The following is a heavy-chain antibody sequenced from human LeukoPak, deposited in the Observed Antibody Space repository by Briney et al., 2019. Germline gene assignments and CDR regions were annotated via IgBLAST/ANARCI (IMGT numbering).Heavy chain of an antibody. CDR1: GGSISSSSYY. D-gene: IGHD2-2*01. CDR3: ARASGYCSSTSCYLFPDY. Sequence: SETLSLTCTVSGGSISSSSYYWGWIRQPPGKGLEWIGSIYYSGSTYYNLSLKSRVTISVDTSKNQFSLKLSSMTAADTAVFYCARASGYCSSTSCYLFPDYWGQGTLVTVSS. J-gene: IGHJ4*02. V-gene: IGHV4-39*07. CDR2: IYYSGST.